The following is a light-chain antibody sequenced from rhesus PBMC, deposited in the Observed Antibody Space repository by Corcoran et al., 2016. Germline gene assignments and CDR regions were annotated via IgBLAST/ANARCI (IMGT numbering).Light chain of an antibody. Sequence: QSALTQPPSVPTSLRQSVTSSCTGTSSDIGGYNDVSWYQQHPATAPRLLIYAVNKRPSGVSDRFSGSKSGNTASLHISGLQTQDEVGYYCCSYRSGSTYIFASRTRLTVI. CDR3: CSYRSGSTYI. CDR1: SSDIGGYND. J-gene: IGLJ1*01. CDR2: AVN. V-gene: IGLV2S9*01.